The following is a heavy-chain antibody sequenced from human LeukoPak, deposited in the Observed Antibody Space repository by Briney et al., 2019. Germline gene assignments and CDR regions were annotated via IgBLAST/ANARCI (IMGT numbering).Heavy chain of an antibody. CDR1: GGTFSSYA. J-gene: IGHJ4*02. Sequence: ASVKVSCKASGGTFSSYAISWVRQAPGQGLEWMGGIIPIFGTANYARKFQGRVTITTDESTSTAYMELSSLRSEDTAVYYCARSGYCSGGSCYDDYYFDYWGQGTLVTVSS. CDR2: IIPIFGTA. V-gene: IGHV1-69*05. D-gene: IGHD2-15*01. CDR3: ARSGYCSGGSCYDDYYFDY.